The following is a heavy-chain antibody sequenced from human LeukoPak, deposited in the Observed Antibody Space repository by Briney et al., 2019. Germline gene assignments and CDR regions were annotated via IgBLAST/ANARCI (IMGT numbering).Heavy chain of an antibody. D-gene: IGHD3-3*01. J-gene: IGHJ4*02. Sequence: GGSLRLSCAASGFTFSSYWMHWVRQAPGKGLVWVSRINSDGSSTSYADSVKGRFTISRDNAKNTLYLQMNSLRAEDAAVYYCARDPNYDFWSGYHGHYWGQGTLVTVSS. CDR2: INSDGSST. CDR1: GFTFSSYW. V-gene: IGHV3-74*01. CDR3: ARDPNYDFWSGYHGHY.